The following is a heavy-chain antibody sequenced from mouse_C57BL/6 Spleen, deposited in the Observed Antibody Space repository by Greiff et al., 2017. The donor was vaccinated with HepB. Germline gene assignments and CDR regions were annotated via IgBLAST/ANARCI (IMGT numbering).Heavy chain of an antibody. D-gene: IGHD2-4*01. CDR3: TRESPYDYDTY. CDR2: IDPETDGT. J-gene: IGHJ3*01. Sequence: QVQLQQSGAELVRPGASVTLSCKASGYTFTDYEMHWVKQTPVHGLEWIGAIDPETDGTAYNQKFKGKAILTADKSSSTAYMELRSLTSEDSAVYYCTRESPYDYDTYWGQGTLVTVSA. CDR1: GYTFTDYE. V-gene: IGHV1-15*01.